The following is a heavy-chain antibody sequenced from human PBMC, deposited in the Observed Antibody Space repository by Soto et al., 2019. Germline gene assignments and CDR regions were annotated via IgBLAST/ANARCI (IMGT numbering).Heavy chain of an antibody. CDR2: TYYRSKWYN. CDR1: GDSVSSNSAA. Sequence: PSQTLSLTCAISGDSVSSNSAAWNWIRQSPSRGLEWLGRTYYRSKWYNDYAVSVKSRITINPDTSKNQFSLQLNSVTPEDTAVYYCARDRWTSSGWTDYYYGMDVWGQGTTVTVSS. V-gene: IGHV6-1*01. J-gene: IGHJ6*02. CDR3: ARDRWTSSGWTDYYYGMDV. D-gene: IGHD6-19*01.